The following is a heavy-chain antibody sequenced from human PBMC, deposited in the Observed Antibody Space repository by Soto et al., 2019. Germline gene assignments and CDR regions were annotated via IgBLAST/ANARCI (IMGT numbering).Heavy chain of an antibody. V-gene: IGHV4-39*01. CDR2: IYYSGST. J-gene: IGHJ4*02. D-gene: IGHD5-18*01. CDR1: GGSISSSSYY. Sequence: QLQLQESGPGLVKPSETLSLTCTVSGGSISSSSYYWGWIRQPPGKGLEWIGSIYYSGSTYYNPSLKSRVTISVDTSKNQFSLKLSSVTAADTAVYYCARRAGGHSYGSDYWGQGTLVTVSS. CDR3: ARRAGGHSYGSDY.